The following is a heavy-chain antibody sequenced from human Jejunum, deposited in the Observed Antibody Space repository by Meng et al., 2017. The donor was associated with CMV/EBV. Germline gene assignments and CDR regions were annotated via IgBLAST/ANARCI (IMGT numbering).Heavy chain of an antibody. CDR1: GASGSLPNYS. D-gene: IGHD2-15*01. Sequence: VSGASGSLPNYSWSWIRQPPGKGLEWIGFVEDSGSTRYTPSLESRVTISVDTSKNQFSLRVRSVTAEDTAIYYCARGGWGNWNFEHWGQGTLVTVSS. CDR2: VEDSGST. J-gene: IGHJ4*02. V-gene: IGHV4-61*01. CDR3: ARGGWGNWNFEH.